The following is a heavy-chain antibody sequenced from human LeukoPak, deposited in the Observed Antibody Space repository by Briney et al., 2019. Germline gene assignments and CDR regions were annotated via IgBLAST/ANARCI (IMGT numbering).Heavy chain of an antibody. CDR3: ARDEVGTTTREVWFDY. Sequence: PGGSLRLSCAASGFTFSSYTVSWVRQAPGKGLEWVSTITGNGDSYYTDSVKGRFTISRDNAKNSLYLQMNSLRAEDTAFYYCARDEVGTTTREVWFDYWGQGTLVTVSS. J-gene: IGHJ4*02. D-gene: IGHD1-26*01. CDR2: ITGNGDS. V-gene: IGHV3-23*01. CDR1: GFTFSSYT.